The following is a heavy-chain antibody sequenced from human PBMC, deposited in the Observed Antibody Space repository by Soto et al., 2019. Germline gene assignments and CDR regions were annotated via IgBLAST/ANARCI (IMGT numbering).Heavy chain of an antibody. D-gene: IGHD4-17*01. V-gene: IGHV4-4*02. J-gene: IGHJ4*02. CDR2: IYLNGGS. CDR1: GGSLGRRDW. CDR3: VKNGEYSLHY. Sequence: QVQVQESGPGLVKPSGTLSLTCAVSGGSLGRRDWWSWVRQPPGKGLEWIGQIYLNGGSTYDPSLQTRVAIAVDMSKNLLSLELRSVTTADTAVYYCVKNGEYSLHYWGQGALVTVSS.